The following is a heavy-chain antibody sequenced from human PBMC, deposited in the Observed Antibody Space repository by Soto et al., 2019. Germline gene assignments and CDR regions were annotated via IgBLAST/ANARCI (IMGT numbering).Heavy chain of an antibody. CDR3: ARDAAVTNAALRMAY. J-gene: IGHJ4*02. D-gene: IGHD4-4*01. Sequence: QVQLVQSGAEVKKPGSSVKVSCKTSGGSFSSYNYNWVRLAPGQGLEWMGRIIPFANIANYGQAFQDRVTISADTSASTVYREPGSLPSEDTALYYWARDAAVTNAALRMAYWGQGLRVTVSS. CDR2: IIPFANIA. V-gene: IGHV1-69*08. CDR1: GGSFSSYN.